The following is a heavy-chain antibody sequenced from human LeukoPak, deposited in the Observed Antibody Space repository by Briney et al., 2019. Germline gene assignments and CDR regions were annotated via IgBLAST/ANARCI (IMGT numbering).Heavy chain of an antibody. CDR3: ARDSSSWPLFDY. CDR2: ISSSGSTI. Sequence: GGSLRLSCAASGFTFSSYEMNWVRQAPGKGLEWVSYISSSGSTIYYADSVKGRFTISRDNAKNSLYLQMNSLRAEDTAVYYCARDSSSWPLFDYWGQGTLVTVSS. D-gene: IGHD6-13*01. CDR1: GFTFSSYE. V-gene: IGHV3-48*03. J-gene: IGHJ4*02.